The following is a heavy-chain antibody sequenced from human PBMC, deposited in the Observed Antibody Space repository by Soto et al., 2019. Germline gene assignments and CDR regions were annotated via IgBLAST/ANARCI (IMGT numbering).Heavy chain of an antibody. Sequence: GGALRLSCAASGFTFSSYAMHWVRQAPGKGLEWVAVISYDGSNKYYADSVKGRFTISRDNSKNTLYLQMNSLRAEDTAVYYCAKDLHIAATDYWGQGTLVTVSS. CDR2: ISYDGSNK. J-gene: IGHJ4*02. V-gene: IGHV3-30-3*01. CDR3: AKDLHIAATDY. CDR1: GFTFSSYA. D-gene: IGHD6-13*01.